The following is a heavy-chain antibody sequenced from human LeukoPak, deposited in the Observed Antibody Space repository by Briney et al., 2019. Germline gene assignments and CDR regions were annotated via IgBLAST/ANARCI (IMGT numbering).Heavy chain of an antibody. CDR3: ARARVAVPRYYFDY. CDR2: IYPGDSDT. D-gene: IGHD6-19*01. V-gene: IGHV5-51*01. Sequence: GESLKISCKGSGYTFTGYWIGWVRQMPGKGLEWMGVIYPGDSDTRYSPSFQGQVTISADKSINTAYLQWSSLKASGTAMYYCARARVAVPRYYFDYWGQGTLVTVSS. CDR1: GYTFTGYW. J-gene: IGHJ4*02.